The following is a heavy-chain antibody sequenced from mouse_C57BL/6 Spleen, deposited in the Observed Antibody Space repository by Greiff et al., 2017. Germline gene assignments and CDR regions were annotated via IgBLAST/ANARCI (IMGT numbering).Heavy chain of an antibody. CDR3: ARSDYSNLDY. J-gene: IGHJ2*01. CDR2: INPGSGGT. D-gene: IGHD2-5*01. Sequence: VKLMESGAELVRPGTSVKVSCKASGYAFTNYLIEWVKQRPGQGLEWIGVINPGSGGTNYNEKFKGKATLTADKSSSTAYMQLSSLTSEDSAVYFCARSDYSNLDYWGQGTTLTVSS. CDR1: GYAFTNYL. V-gene: IGHV1-54*01.